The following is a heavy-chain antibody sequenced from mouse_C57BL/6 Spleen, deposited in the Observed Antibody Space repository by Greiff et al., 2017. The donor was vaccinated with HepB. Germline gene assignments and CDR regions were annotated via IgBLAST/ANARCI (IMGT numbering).Heavy chain of an antibody. CDR2: ISSGSSTI. CDR3: ARLRRGYAMDY. D-gene: IGHD2-12*01. J-gene: IGHJ4*01. V-gene: IGHV5-17*01. Sequence: EVQRVESGGGLVKPGGSLKLSCAASGFTFSDYGMHWVRQAPEKGLEWVAYISSGSSTIYYADTVKGRFTISRDNAKNTLFLQMTSLRSEDTAMYYCARLRRGYAMDYWGQGTSVTVSS. CDR1: GFTFSDYG.